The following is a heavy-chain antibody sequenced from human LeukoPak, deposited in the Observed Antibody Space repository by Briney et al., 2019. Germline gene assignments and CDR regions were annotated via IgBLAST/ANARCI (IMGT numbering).Heavy chain of an antibody. CDR3: ARVRDYGDYPPDY. V-gene: IGHV3-66*01. J-gene: IGHJ4*02. Sequence: GGSLRLSCAASGFTVSSNYMSWVRQAPGKGLEWVSLIYSGGSTYYAGSVKGRFTISRDDSKNSLYLQMSSLRAEDTAVYYCARVRDYGDYPPDYWGQGTLVTVSS. CDR2: IYSGGST. D-gene: IGHD4-17*01. CDR1: GFTVSSNY.